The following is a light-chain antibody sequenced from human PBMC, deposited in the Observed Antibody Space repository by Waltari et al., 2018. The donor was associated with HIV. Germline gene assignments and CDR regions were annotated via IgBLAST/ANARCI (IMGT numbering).Light chain of an antibody. Sequence: ETMMTQSPATLSVSPGERATLSCRASQSVSSNLAWYQQKPGQAPRLLIYGASTRATAIPARVSGSGSGTDFTRTISSLQSEDIAIYYCQQYNNWPQTFGQGTKVEIK. CDR1: QSVSSN. CDR2: GAS. J-gene: IGKJ1*01. V-gene: IGKV3-15*01. CDR3: QQYNNWPQT.